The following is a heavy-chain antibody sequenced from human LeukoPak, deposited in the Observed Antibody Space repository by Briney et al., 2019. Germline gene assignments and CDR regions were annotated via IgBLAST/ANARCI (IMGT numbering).Heavy chain of an antibody. V-gene: IGHV1-69*13. CDR1: GGTFSYYA. D-gene: IGHD5-24*01. J-gene: IGHJ6*03. CDR2: IIPMFGTT. Sequence: EASVKVSCKASGGTFSYYAISWVRQAPGQGLEWMGGIIPMFGTTNYAQKFQGRVTITADESTSTAYMEVSRLRSEDTAVYYCARSLKEIYHYYMDVWGKGTTVTISS. CDR3: ARSLKEIYHYYMDV.